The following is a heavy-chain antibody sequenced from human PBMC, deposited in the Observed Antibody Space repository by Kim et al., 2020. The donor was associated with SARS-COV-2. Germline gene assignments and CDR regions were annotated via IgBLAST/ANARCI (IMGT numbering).Heavy chain of an antibody. V-gene: IGHV4-39*01. J-gene: IGHJ6*02. Sequence: RVTISVDTSKNQFSLKLSSVTAADTAVYYCARHGAAADVDYYYYYGMDVWGQGTTVTVSS. CDR3: ARHGAAADVDYYYYYGMDV. D-gene: IGHD6-13*01.